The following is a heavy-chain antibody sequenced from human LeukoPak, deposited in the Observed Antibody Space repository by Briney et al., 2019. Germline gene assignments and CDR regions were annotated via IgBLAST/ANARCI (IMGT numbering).Heavy chain of an antibody. V-gene: IGHV1-2*02. J-gene: IGHJ4*02. D-gene: IGHD4-4*01. CDR1: GYTFTGYY. CDR3: ARAYYSNYACDY. CDR2: INPNSGGT. Sequence: GASVKVSCKAPGYTFTGYYMHWVRQAPGQGLEWMGWINPNSGGTNYAQKFQGRVTMTRDTSISTAYMELSRLRSDDTAVYYCARAYYSNYACDYWGQGTLVTVSS.